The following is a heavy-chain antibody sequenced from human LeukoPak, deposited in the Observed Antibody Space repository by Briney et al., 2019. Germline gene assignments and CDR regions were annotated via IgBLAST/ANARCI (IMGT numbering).Heavy chain of an antibody. D-gene: IGHD6-13*01. V-gene: IGHV3-23*01. CDR2: ISAGGGST. CDR3: AKDAAGPEY. CDR1: GLTFSDYS. Sequence: GGSLRLSCAASGLTFSDYSMTWVRQAPGEGLFWVSGISAGGGSTYYADSVKGRFSISRDNSRNTLYLQMNSLRAEDTAVYYCAKDAAGPEYWGQGTLVTVSS. J-gene: IGHJ4*02.